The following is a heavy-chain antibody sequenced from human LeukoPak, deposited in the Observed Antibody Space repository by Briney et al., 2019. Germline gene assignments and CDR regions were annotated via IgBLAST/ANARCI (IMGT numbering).Heavy chain of an antibody. J-gene: IGHJ6*02. Sequence: GGSLRLSCAASGFTVSSNYMSWVRQAPGKGLEWVSVMYSGGSTYYADSVKGRFTISRDNSKNTLYLQMNSLRAEHTAVYYCASTYYYGSGSAPLYYYYGMDVWGQGTTVTVSS. CDR3: ASTYYYGSGSAPLYYYYGMDV. CDR1: GFTVSSNY. CDR2: MYSGGST. D-gene: IGHD3-10*01. V-gene: IGHV3-53*01.